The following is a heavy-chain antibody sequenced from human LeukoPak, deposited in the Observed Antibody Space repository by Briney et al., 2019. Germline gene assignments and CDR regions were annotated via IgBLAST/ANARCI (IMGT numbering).Heavy chain of an antibody. CDR3: ARFHPNWGLDY. CDR1: GFTFSSHW. J-gene: IGHJ4*02. CDR2: ISYDGSNK. V-gene: IGHV3-30*03. Sequence: GGSLRLSCAASGFTFSSHWMAWVRQAPGKGLEWVAVISYDGSNKYYADSVKGRFTISRDNSKNTLYLQMNSLRAEDTAVYYCARFHPNWGLDYWGQGILVTVSS. D-gene: IGHD7-27*01.